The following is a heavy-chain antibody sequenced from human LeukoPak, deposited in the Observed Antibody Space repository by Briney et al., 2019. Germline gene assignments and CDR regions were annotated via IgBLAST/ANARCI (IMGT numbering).Heavy chain of an antibody. CDR1: GGSFSGYY. CDR2: INHSGST. J-gene: IGHJ3*02. Sequence: SETLSLTCAVYGGSFSGYYWSWIRQPPGKGLEWIGEINHSGSTNYNPSLKSRVTISVDTSKYQFSLKLSSVTAADTAVYYCAREEYYYDSSGYYYGYLAFDIWGQGTMVTVSS. D-gene: IGHD3-22*01. CDR3: AREEYYYDSSGYYYGYLAFDI. V-gene: IGHV4-34*01.